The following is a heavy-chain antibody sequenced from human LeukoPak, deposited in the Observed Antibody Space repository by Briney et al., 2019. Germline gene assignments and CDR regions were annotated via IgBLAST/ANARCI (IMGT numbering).Heavy chain of an antibody. J-gene: IGHJ3*01. V-gene: IGHV3-21*01. D-gene: IGHD4-17*01. CDR1: GFTFSSYS. CDR3: ARLTTVTTLNDF. Sequence: GGSLRLSCAASGFTFSSYSMNWVRQAPGKGLEWVSSISSSSSYIYYADSVKGRFTISRDNAKNSLYLQMNSLRAEDTAVYYCARLTTVTTLNDFWGQGTMVTVSS. CDR2: ISSSSSYI.